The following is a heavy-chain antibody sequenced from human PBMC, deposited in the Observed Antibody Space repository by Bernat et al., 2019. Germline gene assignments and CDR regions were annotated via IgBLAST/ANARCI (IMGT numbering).Heavy chain of an antibody. D-gene: IGHD4-17*01. CDR3: ARAYGDYDLLALDY. Sequence: QVQLQQWGAGLLKPSETLSLTCAVYGGSFSGYYWSWIRQPPGKGLEWIGEINHSGSTNYNPSLKSRVTISVDTSKNQFFLKLSSVTAADTAVYYCARAYGDYDLLALDYWGQGTLVTVSS. CDR1: GGSFSGYY. CDR2: INHSGST. J-gene: IGHJ4*02. V-gene: IGHV4-34*01.